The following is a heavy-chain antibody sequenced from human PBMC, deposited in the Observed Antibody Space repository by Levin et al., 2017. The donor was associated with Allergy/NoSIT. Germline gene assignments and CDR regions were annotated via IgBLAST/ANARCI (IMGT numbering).Heavy chain of an antibody. V-gene: IGHV3-21*01. CDR1: GFTFNTYS. CDR3: ARGPGHYTSGWTGMKLFDC. CDR2: ISSSSTYI. J-gene: IGHJ4*02. D-gene: IGHD6-19*01. Sequence: GGSLRLSCAASGFTFNTYSMNWVRQAPGKGLEWVSSISSSSTYIYYADSVKGRFTISRDNAKNSLYLQMNSLGADDTAVYYCARGPGHYTSGWTGMKLFDCWGQGTLVTVSS.